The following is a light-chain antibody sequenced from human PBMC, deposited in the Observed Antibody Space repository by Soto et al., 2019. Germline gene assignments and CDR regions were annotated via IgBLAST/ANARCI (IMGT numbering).Light chain of an antibody. Sequence: QSVLTQPPSASGSPGQSVTISCSGTSSDIGGYDYVSWYQQHPGKAPKLIIYDVFKRPSGVPDRFSGSKSGNTASLTVSGLQAEDEADYYCTSYAGSNNVCVFGPGTKVTVL. V-gene: IGLV2-8*01. CDR2: DVF. CDR1: SSDIGGYDY. J-gene: IGLJ1*01. CDR3: TSYAGSNNVCV.